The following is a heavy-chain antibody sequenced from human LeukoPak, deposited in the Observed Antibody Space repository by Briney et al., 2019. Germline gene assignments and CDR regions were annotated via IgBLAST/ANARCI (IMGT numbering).Heavy chain of an antibody. CDR1: GFTFTNYW. CDR2: IKQDGSEK. Sequence: PGGSLRLSCVASGFTFTNYWMSWVRQAPGKGPEWVANIKQDGSEKDYVDSMKGRFTISRDNAKNSVYLQMNSLRAEDTAVYYCARGHSSSWSTVGGYYYYYYYYMDVWGKGTTVTVSS. CDR3: ARGHSSSWSTVGGYYYYYYYYMDV. D-gene: IGHD6-13*01. V-gene: IGHV3-7*01. J-gene: IGHJ6*03.